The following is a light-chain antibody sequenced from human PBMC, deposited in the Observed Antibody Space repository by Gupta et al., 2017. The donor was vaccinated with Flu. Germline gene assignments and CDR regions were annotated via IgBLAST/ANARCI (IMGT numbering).Light chain of an antibody. CDR1: QSVSSY. CDR2: DAS. CDR3: HQRSSWHST. Sequence: PATLTLSPGERVTLSCRASQSVSSYLAWYQQKPGQAPRLLIYDASNRATGIPARFSGSGSGTEFTLTISSLEPEDFAVYYCHQRSSWHSTFGGGTKVEIK. J-gene: IGKJ4*01. V-gene: IGKV3-11*01.